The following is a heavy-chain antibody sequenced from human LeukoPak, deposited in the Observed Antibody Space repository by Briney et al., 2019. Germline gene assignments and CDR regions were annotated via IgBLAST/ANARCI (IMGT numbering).Heavy chain of an antibody. CDR2: ISGSGRKT. CDR1: GFTFSTYA. J-gene: IGHJ4*02. CDR3: AKVTGYPDSY. V-gene: IGHV3-23*01. Sequence: QSGGSLRLSCAASGFTFSTYAMSWVRQAPGKGLEWVSAISGSGRKTYYADSVKGRFTISRDDSKNTLYLQMKSLRAEDTAVYYCAKVTGYPDSYWGQGTLVTVSS. D-gene: IGHD1-14*01.